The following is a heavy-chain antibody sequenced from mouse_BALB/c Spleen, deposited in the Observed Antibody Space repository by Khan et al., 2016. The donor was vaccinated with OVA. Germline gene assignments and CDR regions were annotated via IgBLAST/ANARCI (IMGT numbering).Heavy chain of an antibody. CDR2: ITYSGST. Sequence: EVQLQESGPGLVKPSQSLSLTCTVTGYSITSDYAWNWIRQFPGNKLEWMGYITYSGSTSLTPSLKSRFSIPRDTSKNQSFLQLNSVTTEYTATDYCTRRRDYWGQVALVTVSA. CDR1: GYSITSDYA. V-gene: IGHV3-2*02. CDR3: TRRRDY. J-gene: IGHJ3*01.